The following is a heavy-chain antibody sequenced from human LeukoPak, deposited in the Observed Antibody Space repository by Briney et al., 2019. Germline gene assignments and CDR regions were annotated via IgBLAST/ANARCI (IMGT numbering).Heavy chain of an antibody. V-gene: IGHV4-34*01. Sequence: PSETLSLTCAVYGGSFSGYYWSWIRQPPGKGLEWIGKINHSGSTNYNPSLKSRVTISVDTSKNQFSLKLSSVTAADTAVYYCARGYYDFWSGYYYYMDVWGKGTTVTVSS. CDR2: INHSGST. J-gene: IGHJ6*03. CDR3: ARGYYDFWSGYYYYMDV. D-gene: IGHD3-3*01. CDR1: GGSFSGYY.